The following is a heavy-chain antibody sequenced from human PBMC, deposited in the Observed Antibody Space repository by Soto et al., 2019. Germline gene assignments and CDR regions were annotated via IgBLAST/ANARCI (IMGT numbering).Heavy chain of an antibody. CDR3: ASGRVTYPIDI. CDR2: INHSGST. J-gene: IGHJ3*02. V-gene: IGHV4-34*01. D-gene: IGHD2-21*02. CDR1: GGSFSGYY. Sequence: QVQLQQWGAGLLKPSETLSLTCAVYGGSFSGYYWSWIRQPPGKGLEWIGEINHSGSTNYNPSLKSRVTISVHPAKNRFSQKLSSVPAADPAVYYCASGRVTYPIDIWGQGTMGPVSS.